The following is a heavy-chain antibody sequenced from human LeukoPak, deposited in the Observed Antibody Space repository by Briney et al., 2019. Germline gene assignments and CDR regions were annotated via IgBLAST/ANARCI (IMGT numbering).Heavy chain of an antibody. J-gene: IGHJ4*02. V-gene: IGHV3-21*01. D-gene: IGHD3-22*01. CDR2: ISSSSSYV. CDR3: ARDPSPPHYYDSKGRNY. CDR1: GFTFSSYS. Sequence: GGSLRLSCAASGFTFSSYSMNWVRQAPGKGLEWVSAISSSSSYVYYADSVKGRFTISIDNAKNSLYLQMNSLRAEDTAVYYCARDPSPPHYYDSKGRNYWGQGTLVTVSS.